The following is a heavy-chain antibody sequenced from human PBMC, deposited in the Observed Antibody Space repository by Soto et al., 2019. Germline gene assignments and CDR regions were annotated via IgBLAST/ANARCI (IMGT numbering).Heavy chain of an antibody. CDR3: VIDKESGSPLGSEFDY. J-gene: IGHJ4*02. CDR2: IKEDENEK. V-gene: IGHV3-7*05. Sequence: EVQLVESGGALVQPGGSLRLSWATSGFSFSTYWMGWVRQAPGKGLEWVAGIKEDENEKPYDDSEKARFTISIDNAKSYLSLQMNGLRAEDTAIYYCVIDKESGSPLGSEFDYWGQGTLVTVSS. D-gene: IGHD3-3*01. CDR1: GFSFSTYW.